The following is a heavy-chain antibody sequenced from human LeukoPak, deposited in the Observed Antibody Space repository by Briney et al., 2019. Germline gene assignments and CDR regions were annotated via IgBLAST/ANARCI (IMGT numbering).Heavy chain of an antibody. Sequence: GASVKVSCKASGYTFTSYYMHWVRQAPGQGLEWMGLINPTGGSTGYAQKFQGRVTITADKSTSTAYMELSSLRSEDTAVYYCARGLWGDFWSGDYYYYYMDVWGKGTTVTVSS. CDR2: INPTGGST. J-gene: IGHJ6*03. CDR1: GYTFTSYY. V-gene: IGHV1-46*01. CDR3: ARGLWGDFWSGDYYYYYMDV. D-gene: IGHD3-3*01.